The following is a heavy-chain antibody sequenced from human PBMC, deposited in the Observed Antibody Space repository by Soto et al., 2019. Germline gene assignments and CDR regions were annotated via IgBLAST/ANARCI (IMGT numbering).Heavy chain of an antibody. D-gene: IGHD3-10*01. J-gene: IGHJ6*02. Sequence: QVQLVESGGGLVKPGGSLRLSCAASGFTFSDYYMAWIRQAPGKGLEYVSYISRAGDSMYDADSVKGRFTISRDNAKNSLSLQMNSLRAEDTAVYYWARPNGESIHYYHGMDVWGQGTTVDVSS. V-gene: IGHV3-11*01. CDR2: ISRAGDSM. CDR1: GFTFSDYY. CDR3: ARPNGESIHYYHGMDV.